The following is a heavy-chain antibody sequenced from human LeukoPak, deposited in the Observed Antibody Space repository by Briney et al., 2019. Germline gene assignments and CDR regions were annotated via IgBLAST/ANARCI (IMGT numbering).Heavy chain of an antibody. J-gene: IGHJ4*02. CDR2: ISGSGGST. CDR1: GFTFSSYA. V-gene: IGHV3-23*01. CDR3: ARKENVYYYFDY. Sequence: GGSLRLSCAASGFTFSSYAMSWVRQAPGKGLEWVSAISGSGGSTYYADSVKGRFTISRDNSKNTLYLQMNSLRAEDTAVYYCARKENVYYYFDYWGQGTLVTVSS. D-gene: IGHD3-10*01.